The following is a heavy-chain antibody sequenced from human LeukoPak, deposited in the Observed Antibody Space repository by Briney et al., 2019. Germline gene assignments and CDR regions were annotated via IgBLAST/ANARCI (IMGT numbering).Heavy chain of an antibody. CDR2: IIPIFGTA. V-gene: IGHV1-69*13. CDR1: GGTFSSYA. D-gene: IGHD2-15*01. J-gene: IGHJ4*02. CDR3: ARDWCSGGSCYSVFSY. Sequence: SVKVPCKASGGTFSSYAISWVRQAPGQGLEWMGGIIPIFGTANYAQKFQGRVTITADESTSTAYMELSSLRSEDTAVYYCARDWCSGGSCYSVFSYWGQGTLVTVSS.